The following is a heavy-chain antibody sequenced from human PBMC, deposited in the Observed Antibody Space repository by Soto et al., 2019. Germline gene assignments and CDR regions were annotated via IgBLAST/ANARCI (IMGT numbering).Heavy chain of an antibody. J-gene: IGHJ4*02. CDR3: ATSYGSGYRAFDS. D-gene: IGHD3-10*01. CDR1: GDTFNFYT. Sequence: QVQLVQSGADVQRPGSSVRVSCKASGDTFNFYTINWVRQAPGQGLHWMGRINPILSMSNYAPRFQGRVTMTADKSTSTAYMELSSLRSEDTAMYYCATSYGSGYRAFDSWGQGALVTVSS. V-gene: IGHV1-69*02. CDR2: INPILSMS.